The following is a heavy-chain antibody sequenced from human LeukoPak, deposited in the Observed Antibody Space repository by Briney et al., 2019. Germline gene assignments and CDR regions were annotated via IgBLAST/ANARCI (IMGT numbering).Heavy chain of an antibody. CDR1: GFTFSSYE. V-gene: IGHV3-48*03. CDR3: TTDVLMVRGVITMDV. D-gene: IGHD3-10*01. J-gene: IGHJ6*03. Sequence: GGSLRLSCAASGFTFSSYEMNWVRKAPGKGLEWVSYISSSGSTIYYADSVKGRFTISRDNAKNSLYLQMNSLKTEDTAVYYCTTDVLMVRGVITMDVWGKGTTVTISS. CDR2: ISSSGSTI.